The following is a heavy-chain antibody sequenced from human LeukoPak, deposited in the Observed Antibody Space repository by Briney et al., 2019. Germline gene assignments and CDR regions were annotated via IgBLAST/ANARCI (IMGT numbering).Heavy chain of an antibody. Sequence: GGSLRLSCAASGFTFSSYGMHWVRQAPGKGLEWVAVIWYDGSNKYYADSVKGRFTISRDNSKNTLYLQMNSLRAEDTAVYYCASMTTVTGRPHWGQGTLVTVSS. V-gene: IGHV3-33*01. D-gene: IGHD4-11*01. CDR1: GFTFSSYG. CDR3: ASMTTVTGRPH. CDR2: IWYDGSNK. J-gene: IGHJ4*02.